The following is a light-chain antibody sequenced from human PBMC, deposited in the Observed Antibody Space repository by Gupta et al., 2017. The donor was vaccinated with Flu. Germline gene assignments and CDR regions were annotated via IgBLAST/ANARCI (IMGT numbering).Light chain of an antibody. Sequence: DIQMTQSPSSLSAPVGDRVTITCRASQDIDNYLAWFQQKPGKAPKSLIYGASTLQSVVPSKFTGSGSGTDFTLTISSLQPEDFATYYCQQYSTYPRTFGQGTKLEIK. J-gene: IGKJ2*01. V-gene: IGKV1-16*02. CDR1: QDIDNY. CDR3: QQYSTYPRT. CDR2: GAS.